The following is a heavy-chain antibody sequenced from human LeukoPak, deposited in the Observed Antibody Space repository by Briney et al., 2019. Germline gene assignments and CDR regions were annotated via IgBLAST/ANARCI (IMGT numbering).Heavy chain of an antibody. CDR1: GFSFSSYG. J-gene: IGHJ4*02. D-gene: IGHD3-22*01. CDR3: AKGLGSGYQFDY. V-gene: IGHV3-30*02. CDR2: IRYDGGNK. Sequence: GGSLRLSCAASGFSFSSYGMHWVRQAPRKGLEWVAFIRYDGGNKFYADSVKGRFTISRDNSKNTLSLQMNSLRVEDTAVYYFAKGLGSGYQFDYWGEGALVTVSS.